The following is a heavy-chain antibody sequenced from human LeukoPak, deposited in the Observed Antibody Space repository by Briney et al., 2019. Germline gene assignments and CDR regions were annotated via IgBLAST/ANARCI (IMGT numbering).Heavy chain of an antibody. Sequence: GGSLRLSCAASGFTFSGYAMSWVRQAPGKGLEWVSSINAFGARTYYADSVKGRFTISRDNSKNTLYLQMNSLRAEDTALYYCAKVALGYCSGSSCYYFDYGGQGTLVTVSS. CDR1: GFTFSGYA. CDR2: INAFGART. V-gene: IGHV3-23*01. D-gene: IGHD2-15*01. J-gene: IGHJ4*02. CDR3: AKVALGYCSGSSCYYFDY.